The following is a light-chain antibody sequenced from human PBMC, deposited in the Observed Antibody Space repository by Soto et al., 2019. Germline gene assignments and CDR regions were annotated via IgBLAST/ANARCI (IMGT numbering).Light chain of an antibody. Sequence: QSALTQPASVSGSPGQSITIFCTGTSSDIGTYKYVSWYQQYSGKAPKLLIYEVNNRPSGVSIRFSGSKSGNSASLTISGLQAEDEADYYCNSMTTSSTTRFVFGTGTKLTVL. CDR2: EVN. CDR1: SSDIGTYKY. J-gene: IGLJ1*01. V-gene: IGLV2-14*01. CDR3: NSMTTSSTTRFV.